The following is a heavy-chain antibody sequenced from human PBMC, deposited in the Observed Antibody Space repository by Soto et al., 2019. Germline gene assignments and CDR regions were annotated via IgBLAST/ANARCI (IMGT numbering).Heavy chain of an antibody. Sequence: SETLSLTCTVSGGSISSDYWSWIRQPPGKGLEWIGYIYYSGSTNYNPSLKSRVTISVDTSKNQFSLKLSSVTAADTAVYYCAREVMVRGVIIFDYWGQGTLVTVSS. D-gene: IGHD3-10*01. V-gene: IGHV4-59*01. J-gene: IGHJ4*02. CDR3: AREVMVRGVIIFDY. CDR2: IYYSGST. CDR1: GGSISSDY.